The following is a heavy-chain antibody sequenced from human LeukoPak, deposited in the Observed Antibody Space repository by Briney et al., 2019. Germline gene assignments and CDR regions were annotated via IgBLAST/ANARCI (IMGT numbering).Heavy chain of an antibody. J-gene: IGHJ6*03. Sequence: PSETLSLTCTVSGGSISSGTYYWTWIRQPAGKGLEWIGRVSSSGTTNYNPYNPSLKSRVTISVDTSKNQFSLELSSVTAADTAVYCARGDYYYYMDVWGTGTTVTVSS. CDR3: ARGDYYYYMDV. CDR2: VSSSGTT. CDR1: GGSISSGTYY. V-gene: IGHV4-61*02.